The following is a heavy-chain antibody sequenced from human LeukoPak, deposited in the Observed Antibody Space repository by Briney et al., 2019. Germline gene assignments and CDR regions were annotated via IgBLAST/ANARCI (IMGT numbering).Heavy chain of an antibody. V-gene: IGHV1-2*02. CDR2: INPNSGGT. CDR1: GYTFTGYY. CDR3: AKNRGSTGWSDY. D-gene: IGHD6-19*01. J-gene: IGHJ4*02. Sequence: ASVKVSFTASGYTFTGYYMHWVRQAPGQGLEWMGWINPNSGGTNYAQKFQGRVTMTRDTSISTAYMELSRLRSDDTAVYYCAKNRGSTGWSDYWGQGTLVTVSS.